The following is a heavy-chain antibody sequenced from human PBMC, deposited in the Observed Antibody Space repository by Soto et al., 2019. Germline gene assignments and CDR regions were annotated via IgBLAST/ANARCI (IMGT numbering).Heavy chain of an antibody. D-gene: IGHD3-22*01. CDR3: ARDKYDSSGRDY. V-gene: IGHV1-2*02. Sequence: ASVKVSCKASGYTFTGYYMHWVRQAPGQGLEWMGWINPNSGGTNYAQKFQGRVTMTRDTSISTAYMELSRLRSDDTAVYYCARDKYDSSGRDYWGQGTLVTVPQ. CDR1: GYTFTGYY. CDR2: INPNSGGT. J-gene: IGHJ4*02.